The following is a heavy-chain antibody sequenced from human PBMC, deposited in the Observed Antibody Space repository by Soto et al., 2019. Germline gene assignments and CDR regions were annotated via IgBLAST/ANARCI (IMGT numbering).Heavy chain of an antibody. CDR2: INPSGGST. V-gene: IGHV1-46*01. D-gene: IGHD3-16*02. J-gene: IGHJ3*02. CDR3: AREGYDYVWGSYRSHRPKDNAFDI. Sequence: ASVKVSCKASGYTFTSYYMHWVRQAPGQGLEWMGIINPSGGSTSYAQKFQGRVTMTRDTSTSTVYMELSSLRSEDTAVYYCAREGYDYVWGSYRSHRPKDNAFDIWGQGTMVTVSS. CDR1: GYTFTSYY.